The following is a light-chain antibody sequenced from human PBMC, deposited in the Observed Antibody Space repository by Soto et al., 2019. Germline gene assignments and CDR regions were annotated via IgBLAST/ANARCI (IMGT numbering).Light chain of an antibody. CDR3: QQDGSSPPLT. CDR2: GAS. V-gene: IGKV3-20*01. Sequence: EIVMTQSPATLSVSPGERATLSCRASQSVSSTYLAWYQQKPGQAPMPLIYGASSRATGIPDRFSGSGSGTDFTLTIITLQAEDFAVFYCQQDGSSPPLTFGQGTRLYIK. CDR1: QSVSSTY. J-gene: IGKJ5*01.